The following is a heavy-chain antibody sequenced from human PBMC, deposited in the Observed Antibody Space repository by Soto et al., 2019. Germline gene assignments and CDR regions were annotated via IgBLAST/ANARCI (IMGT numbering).Heavy chain of an antibody. V-gene: IGHV3-74*01. CDR2: IRSGGDT. Sequence: EVRLAESGGGLVQPGGSLRLSCVASGLSFSDYWIHWVRQAPGKGLIWVSGIRSGGDTDYADSVKGRFTISRDNAKNTVYLQVNNLRADDTAVYYCGREDWDAGADWGQGTLVTVSS. CDR3: GREDWDAGAD. CDR1: GLSFSDYW. J-gene: IGHJ4*02. D-gene: IGHD1-1*01.